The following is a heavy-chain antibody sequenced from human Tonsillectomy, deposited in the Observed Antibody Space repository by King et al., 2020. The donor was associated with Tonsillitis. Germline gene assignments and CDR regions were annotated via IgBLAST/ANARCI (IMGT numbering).Heavy chain of an antibody. CDR1: GFIFSNAW. D-gene: IGHD1-26*01. V-gene: IGHV3-15*07. CDR2: IASKSDGGTT. CDR3: LAWVSGDDC. Sequence: VQLVESGGGLVEPGGSLRLSCAASGFIFSNAWMNWVRQAPGKGLEWVGRIASKSDGGTTECSAPVKGRFTISGDDSKHTLYLQMNSLKTEDTAIYYCLAWVSGDDCWGQGALVTVS. J-gene: IGHJ4*02.